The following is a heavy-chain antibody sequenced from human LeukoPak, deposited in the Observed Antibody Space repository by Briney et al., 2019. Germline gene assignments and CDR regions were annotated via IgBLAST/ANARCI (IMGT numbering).Heavy chain of an antibody. Sequence: ASVKVSCKASGYTFTSYDINWVRQATRQGLEWMGWMNPNSGNTGYAQKFQGRVTITRNTSISTAYMELSSLRSEDTAVYYCARGDLGATPFDYWGQETLVTVSS. CDR3: ARGDLGATPFDY. J-gene: IGHJ4*02. CDR1: GYTFTSYD. CDR2: MNPNSGNT. D-gene: IGHD1-26*01. V-gene: IGHV1-8*03.